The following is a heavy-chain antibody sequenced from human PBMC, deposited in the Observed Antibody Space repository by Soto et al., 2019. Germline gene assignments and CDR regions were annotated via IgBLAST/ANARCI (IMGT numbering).Heavy chain of an antibody. J-gene: IGHJ4*02. CDR1: GFTFSSYA. Sequence: QVQLVESGGGVVQPGRSLRLSCAVSGFTFSSYAMHWVRQTPGTGLEWVAGISYDGSNKYYADSVTGRFTISRDNSKNALYLQMNRLKAEDTAVYYCAKDHGMDRSGSLPEYWGQGTLVTVSS. V-gene: IGHV3-30-3*01. CDR2: ISYDGSNK. CDR3: AKDHGMDRSGSLPEY. D-gene: IGHD3-22*01.